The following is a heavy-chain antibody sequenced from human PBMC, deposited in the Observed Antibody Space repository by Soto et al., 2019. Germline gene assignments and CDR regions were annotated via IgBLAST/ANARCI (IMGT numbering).Heavy chain of an antibody. CDR2: IYWGDEK. J-gene: IGHJ4*02. Sequence: QITLKESGHTLVKHTQTLTLTCTFSGFSLSTSSGVGVGWIRQPPGKALEWLAFIYWGDEKRYSPSLKSRLTVTKDTSKTQVVLIVTNMYPVDTATYYCAHILVIGCYYDGFDYWGQGALVTVSS. CDR1: GFSLSTSSGVG. D-gene: IGHD1-26*01. V-gene: IGHV2-5*02. CDR3: AHILVIGCYYDGFDY.